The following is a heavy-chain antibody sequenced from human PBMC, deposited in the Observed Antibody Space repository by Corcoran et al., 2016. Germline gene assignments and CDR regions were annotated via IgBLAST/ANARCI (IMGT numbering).Heavy chain of an antibody. CDR1: GDSVSSNTAA. CDR3: AGDRGPLCITMSGHMDV. J-gene: IGHJ6*02. CDR2: TYYRSKWYN. D-gene: IGHD3-22*01. Sequence: QVQLQQSGPGLVKPSQTLSLTCTISGDSVSSNTAAWNWIRQSPSRGLEWLGRTYYRSKWYNDFAVSVKSRITINPDTSKNQFSLQLNSVTPEDTAVYYSAGDRGPLCITMSGHMDVWRQRTTVTFS. V-gene: IGHV6-1*01.